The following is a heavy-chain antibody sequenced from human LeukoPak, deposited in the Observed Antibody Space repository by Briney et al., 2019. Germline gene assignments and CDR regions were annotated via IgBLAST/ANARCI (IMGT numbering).Heavy chain of an antibody. CDR1: GYALTELS. Sequence: ASVKVSCKISGYALTELSMHWVRQAPGKGLEWMGGFDPEDGETIYALKFQGRVTLTEDTSTDTSYLELSSLTSEDTAVYYCLTVLYGRPWNPVGGGGLWGQGTLVTVSS. D-gene: IGHD1-1*01. V-gene: IGHV1-24*01. CDR2: FDPEDGET. J-gene: IGHJ4*02. CDR3: LTVLYGRPWNPVGGGGL.